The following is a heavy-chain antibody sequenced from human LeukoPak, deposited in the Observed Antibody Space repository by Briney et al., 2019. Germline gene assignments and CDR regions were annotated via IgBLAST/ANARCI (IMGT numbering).Heavy chain of an antibody. Sequence: GASVKVSCKASGYTFTIYGISWVRQAPGQGLEWMGWISAYNGNTNYAQKLQGRVAMTTDTSTSTAYMELRSLRSDDTAVYYCARDVTPYCSSTSCSDNWFDPWGQGTLVTVSS. CDR1: GYTFTIYG. CDR2: ISAYNGNT. D-gene: IGHD2-2*01. V-gene: IGHV1-18*01. CDR3: ARDVTPYCSSTSCSDNWFDP. J-gene: IGHJ5*02.